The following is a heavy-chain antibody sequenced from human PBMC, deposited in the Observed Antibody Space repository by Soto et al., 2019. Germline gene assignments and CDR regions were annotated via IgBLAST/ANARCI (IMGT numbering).Heavy chain of an antibody. V-gene: IGHV3-7*05. CDR2: IKQDGSEK. J-gene: IGHJ4*02. D-gene: IGHD2-2*01. CDR3: ARDCSSTRCYAN. CDR1: GFTFSSYW. Sequence: GGSLRLSCAASGFTFSSYWMTWVRQAPGKGLEWVACIKQDGSEKYYVDSVKGRFSIFRDNAKNSLDLQMDSLRAEDTAVYYCARDCSSTRCYANWGQGTLVTVSS.